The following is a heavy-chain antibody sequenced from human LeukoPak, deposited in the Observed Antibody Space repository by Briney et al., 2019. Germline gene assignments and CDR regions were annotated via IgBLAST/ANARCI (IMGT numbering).Heavy chain of an antibody. D-gene: IGHD3-22*01. J-gene: IGHJ4*02. V-gene: IGHV1-46*01. Sequence: ASVKVSCKASGYTFTSYYMHWVRQAPGQGLEWMGIINPSGGSTSYAQKFQGRVTMTRDTSTSTVHMELSSLRSEDTAVYYCARVPDYYDSSGYPDYWGQGTLVTVSS. CDR2: INPSGGST. CDR3: ARVPDYYDSSGYPDY. CDR1: GYTFTSYY.